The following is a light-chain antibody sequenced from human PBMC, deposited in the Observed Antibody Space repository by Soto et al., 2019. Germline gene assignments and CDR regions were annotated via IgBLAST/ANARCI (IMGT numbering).Light chain of an antibody. CDR3: QQYFEWPPMT. J-gene: IGKJ1*01. V-gene: IGKV3-15*01. CDR2: GAS. CDR1: ETVATN. Sequence: VMTQSKATLSVSPGERATLSCWASETVATNLAWYQQKPGQAPRLLISGASTRAAGISDRFRGSGSGTEFTLTISSLRSEDSAIYYWQQYFEWPPMTFGQGTKVEI.